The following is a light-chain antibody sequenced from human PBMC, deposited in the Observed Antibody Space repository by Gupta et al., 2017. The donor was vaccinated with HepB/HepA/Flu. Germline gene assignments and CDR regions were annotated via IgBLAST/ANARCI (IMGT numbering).Light chain of an antibody. Sequence: QLVLTQSPSASASLGASVKLTCTLSSGHSSYAIAWHQQQPEKGPRYLKKLNSDGSHSKGDGIPDRFSGSSSGAERYLTISSLQSEDEADYYCQTWGTDQGVFGGGTKLTVL. J-gene: IGLJ2*01. V-gene: IGLV4-69*01. CDR1: SGHSSYA. CDR3: QTWGTDQGV. CDR2: LNSDGSH.